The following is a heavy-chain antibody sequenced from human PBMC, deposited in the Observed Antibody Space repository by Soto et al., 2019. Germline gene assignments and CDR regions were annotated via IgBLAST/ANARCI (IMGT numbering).Heavy chain of an antibody. D-gene: IGHD3-10*01. CDR1: GFTFSSYS. J-gene: IGHJ6*02. V-gene: IGHV3-21*01. CDR2: ISSSSSYI. CDR3: ARDEDLWLGESKLGYYGMDV. Sequence: GGSLRLSCAASGFTFSSYSMNWVRQAPGKGLEWVSSISSSSSYIYYADSVKGRFTVSRDNAKNSLYLQMNSLRAEDTAVYYCARDEDLWLGESKLGYYGMDVWGQGTTVTVSS.